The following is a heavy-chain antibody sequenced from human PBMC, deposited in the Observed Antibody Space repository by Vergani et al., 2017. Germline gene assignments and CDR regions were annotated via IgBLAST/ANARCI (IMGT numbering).Heavy chain of an antibody. CDR3: ARDSRYCSSTSCYVGRDWFDP. J-gene: IGHJ5*02. CDR2: INPSGGST. CDR1: GYTLTELS. D-gene: IGHD2-2*01. V-gene: IGHV1-46*01. Sequence: QVQLVQSGAEVQKPGASVKVSCKVSGYTLTELSMHWVRPAPGKGLEWMGIINPSGGSTSYAQKFQGRVTMTRDTSTSTVYMELSSLRSEDTAVYYCARDSRYCSSTSCYVGRDWFDPWGQGTLVTVSS.